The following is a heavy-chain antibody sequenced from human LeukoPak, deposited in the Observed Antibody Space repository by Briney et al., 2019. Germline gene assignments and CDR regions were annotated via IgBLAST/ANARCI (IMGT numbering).Heavy chain of an antibody. CDR1: GYTFTIYW. V-gene: IGHV5-51*01. CDR2: IYPGDSDT. Sequence: GESLKISCKGSGYTFTIYWIGWVRQMPGKGLEWMGIIYPGDSDTRYSPSFQGQVTISADKSISTAYLQWSSLKASDTAMYYCAKGPQVLRYFDWPSEFDYWGQGTLVTVSS. J-gene: IGHJ4*02. D-gene: IGHD3-9*01. CDR3: AKGPQVLRYFDWPSEFDY.